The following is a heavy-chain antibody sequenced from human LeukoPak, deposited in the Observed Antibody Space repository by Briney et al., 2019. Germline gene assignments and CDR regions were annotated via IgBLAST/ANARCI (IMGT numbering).Heavy chain of an antibody. J-gene: IGHJ4*02. CDR3: ARGSYYYDSSGYPTAQHDY. D-gene: IGHD3-22*01. CDR2: NIPIFGTA. Sequence: SVTVACKASGGTFGSYAISWVRQAPGQGLEWMGGNIPIFGTANYAQKFQGRVTITADESKSTAYMELSSLRSEDTAVYYCARGSYYYDSSGYPTAQHDYWGQGTPVTVSS. V-gene: IGHV1-69*13. CDR1: GGTFGSYA.